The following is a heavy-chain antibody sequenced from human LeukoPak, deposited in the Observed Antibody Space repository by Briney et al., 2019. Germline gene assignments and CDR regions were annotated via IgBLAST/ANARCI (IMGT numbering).Heavy chain of an antibody. CDR2: IYHSGST. Sequence: SETLFLTCTVSGGSISSGGYYWSWIRQPPGKGLEWIGYIYHSGSTYYNPSLKSRVTVSVDRSKNQFSLKLSSVTAADTAVYYCARGEFSSSSSDYWGQGTLVTVSS. V-gene: IGHV4-30-2*01. CDR1: GGSISSGGYY. D-gene: IGHD6-6*01. CDR3: ARGEFSSSSSDY. J-gene: IGHJ4*02.